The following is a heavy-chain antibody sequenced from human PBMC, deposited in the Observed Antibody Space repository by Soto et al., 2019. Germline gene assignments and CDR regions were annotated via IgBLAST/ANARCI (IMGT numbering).Heavy chain of an antibody. CDR3: AKDNRDYPGMFAY. J-gene: IGHJ4*02. CDR2: ISYDGSNK. Sequence: PGGSLSLSCAASGFTFSSYGMHWVRQAPGKGLEWVAVISYDGSNKSYADSVKGRFTISRDNSKNTLYLQMNSMRAQDTDVYYCAKDNRDYPGMFAYWGQGNLVTVSS. V-gene: IGHV3-30*18. CDR1: GFTFSSYG. D-gene: IGHD4-17*01.